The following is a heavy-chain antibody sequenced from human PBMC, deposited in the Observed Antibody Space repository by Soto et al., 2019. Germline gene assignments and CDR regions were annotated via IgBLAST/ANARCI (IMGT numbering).Heavy chain of an antibody. D-gene: IGHD3-3*01. V-gene: IGHV3-23*01. CDR3: ARGPTIFGVGVDAFDI. CDR2: ISGSGDFT. Sequence: EVQMLESGGGLVQPGGSLRLSCAASGFTLSSYALSWVRQAPGKGLEWVSGISGSGDFTFDADSVRGRFTISRDNYLNTLYLQMNSLRVEETAVYYCARGPTIFGVGVDAFDIWGQGTMATVSS. CDR1: GFTLSSYA. J-gene: IGHJ3*02.